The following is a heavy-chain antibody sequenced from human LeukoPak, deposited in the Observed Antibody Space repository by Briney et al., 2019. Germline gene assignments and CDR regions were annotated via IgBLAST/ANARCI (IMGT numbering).Heavy chain of an antibody. CDR2: ISSSGSTI. V-gene: IGHV3-48*03. Sequence: GGSLRLSCAASGFTFSSYEMNWVRQAPGKRLEWVSYISSSGSTIYYADSVKGRFTISRDNAKNSLYLQMNSLRAEDTALYYCAKDITMVRGVFDYWGQGTLVTVSS. CDR3: AKDITMVRGVFDY. D-gene: IGHD3-10*01. J-gene: IGHJ4*02. CDR1: GFTFSSYE.